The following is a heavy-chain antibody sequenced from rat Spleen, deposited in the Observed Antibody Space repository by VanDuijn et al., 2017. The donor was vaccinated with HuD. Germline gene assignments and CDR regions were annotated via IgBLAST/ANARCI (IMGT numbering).Heavy chain of an antibody. CDR1: GFTFSNYY. J-gene: IGHJ2*01. CDR3: ARRHYGYTDYFDY. D-gene: IGHD1-9*01. Sequence: EVQLVESGGGLVQPGRSLKLSCAASGFTFSNYYMAWVRQAPTKGLEWVAYISTGGGGTYYPESVKGRFTISRDNAKSTLSLQMDSLRSEDTATYYCARRHYGYTDYFDYWGQGVMVTVSS. V-gene: IGHV5-27*01. CDR2: ISTGGGGT.